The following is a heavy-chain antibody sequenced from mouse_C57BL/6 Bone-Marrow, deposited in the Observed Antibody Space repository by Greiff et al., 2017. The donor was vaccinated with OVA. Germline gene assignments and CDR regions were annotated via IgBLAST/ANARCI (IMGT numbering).Heavy chain of an antibody. V-gene: IGHV5-16*01. CDR2: INYDGSST. J-gene: IGHJ3*01. CDR1: GFTFSDYY. Sequence: DVKLVESEGGLVQPGSSMKLSCTASGFTFSDYYMAWVRQVPEKGLEWVANINYDGSSTYYLDSLKSRFIISRDNAKNILYLQMSSLKSEDTATYYCARGPFAYWGQGTLVTVSA. CDR3: ARGPFAY.